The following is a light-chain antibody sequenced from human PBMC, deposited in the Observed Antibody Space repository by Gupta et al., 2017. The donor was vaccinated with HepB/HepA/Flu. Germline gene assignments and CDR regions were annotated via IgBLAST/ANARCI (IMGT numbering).Light chain of an antibody. CDR3: QQYKTLPYT. CDR1: QSVRFS. CDR2: KAS. Sequence: DIQMTQSPSTLSASVGDRVTLSCRTSQSVRFSLAWYQQKPGKAPTLLIYKASNLQSDVPARFSGSGSETDFTRTISSLQTDDFATYFCQQYKTLPYTFGRGTXMEIK. J-gene: IGKJ4*02. V-gene: IGKV1-5*03.